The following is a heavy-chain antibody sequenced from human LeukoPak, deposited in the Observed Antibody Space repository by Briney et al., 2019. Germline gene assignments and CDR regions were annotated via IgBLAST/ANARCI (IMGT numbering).Heavy chain of an antibody. D-gene: IGHD2-8*01. CDR2: IYYSGST. Sequence: SETLSLTCAVSGGSISSGDYYWSWIRQPPGKGLEWIGYIYYSGSTYYNPSLKSRVTISVDTSKNQFSLKLSSVTAADTAVYYCARENILYQGGDYYYMDVWGKGTTVTVSS. CDR1: GGSISSGDYY. CDR3: ARENILYQGGDYYYMDV. V-gene: IGHV4-30-4*08. J-gene: IGHJ6*03.